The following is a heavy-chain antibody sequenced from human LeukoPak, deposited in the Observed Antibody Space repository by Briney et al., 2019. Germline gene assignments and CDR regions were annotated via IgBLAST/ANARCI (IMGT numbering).Heavy chain of an antibody. J-gene: IGHJ6*03. D-gene: IGHD3-10*01. Sequence: GGSLRLSCAASGFNFKIYSMNWVRQAPGKGLEWFSYISSDSTTIYYSESVTGRFTITRDNAKKSLFLQMNSLRAEDTAIYYCARDSASHLYADQIAVFLSYTDVWGKGTTVTVS. CDR1: GFNFKIYS. CDR3: ARDSASHLYADQIAVFLSYTDV. CDR2: ISSDSTTI. V-gene: IGHV3-48*01.